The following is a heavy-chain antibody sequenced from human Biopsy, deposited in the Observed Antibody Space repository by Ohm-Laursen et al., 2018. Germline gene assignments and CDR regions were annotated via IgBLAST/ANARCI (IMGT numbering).Heavy chain of an antibody. J-gene: IGHJ4*02. CDR1: GGTFINYA. Sequence: PSVKASCKASGGTFINYAISWVRQAPGQGLEWMGGIIPMFGTANYAQMFQGRVTISADESTSTSYMELSSLTTEDTAIYYCARGPHSGSHSCFDYWGRGTLVTVSS. V-gene: IGHV1-69*13. CDR2: IIPMFGTA. D-gene: IGHD1-26*01. CDR3: ARGPHSGSHSCFDY.